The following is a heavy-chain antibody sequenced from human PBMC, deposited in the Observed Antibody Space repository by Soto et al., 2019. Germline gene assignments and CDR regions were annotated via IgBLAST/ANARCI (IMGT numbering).Heavy chain of an antibody. J-gene: IGHJ6*02. CDR3: ARGVVLGIAARPGEDYYYYGMDV. D-gene: IGHD6-6*01. CDR1: GGTFSSYA. Sequence: GASVKVSCKASGGTFSSYAISWVRQAPGQGLEWMGGIIPIFGTANYAQKFQGRVTITADESTSTAYMELSSLRSEDTAVYYCARGVVLGIAARPGEDYYYYGMDVWGQGTTVTVSS. V-gene: IGHV1-69*13. CDR2: IIPIFGTA.